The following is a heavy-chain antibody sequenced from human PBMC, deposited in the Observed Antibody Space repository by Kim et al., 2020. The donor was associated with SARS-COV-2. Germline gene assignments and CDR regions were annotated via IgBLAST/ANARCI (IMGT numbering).Heavy chain of an antibody. J-gene: IGHJ5*02. D-gene: IGHD4-4*01. CDR1: GGSISSGDYY. CDR2: MYYSGST. Sequence: SETLSLTCTVSGGSISSGDYYWSWIRQPPGKGLEWIGYMYYSGSTYYNPSLKSRVTISVDTSKNQFSLKLSSVTAADTAVYYCARVYIGNYVGGWFDPWGQGTLVTVSS. V-gene: IGHV4-30-4*01. CDR3: ARVYIGNYVGGWFDP.